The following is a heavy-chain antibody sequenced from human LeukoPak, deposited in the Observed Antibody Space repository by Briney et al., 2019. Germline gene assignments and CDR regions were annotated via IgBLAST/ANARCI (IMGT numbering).Heavy chain of an antibody. Sequence: QAGGSLRLSCAASGFTFDDYAMHWVRQAPGKGLEWVSGISWNSGSIGYADSVKGRFTISRDNAKNSLYLQMNSLRAEDTALYYCAKVKLRFLEWLFFDYWGQGTLVTVSS. CDR3: AKVKLRFLEWLFFDY. CDR1: GFTFDDYA. V-gene: IGHV3-9*01. J-gene: IGHJ4*02. CDR2: ISWNSGSI. D-gene: IGHD3-3*01.